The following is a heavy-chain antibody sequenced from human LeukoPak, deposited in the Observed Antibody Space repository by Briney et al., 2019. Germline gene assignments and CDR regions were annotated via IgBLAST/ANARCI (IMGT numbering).Heavy chain of an antibody. CDR2: IYHSGST. CDR3: ASGGSGSYQFDY. CDR1: GGSISSINW. J-gene: IGHJ4*02. Sequence: PSGTLSLTCAVSGGSISSINWWRWVRQPPGKGLDWIGEIYHSGSTNYNPSLKSRVTISVDKSKNQFSLKLSSVTAADTAVYYCASGGSGSYQFDYWGQGTLVTVSS. V-gene: IGHV4-4*02. D-gene: IGHD3-10*01.